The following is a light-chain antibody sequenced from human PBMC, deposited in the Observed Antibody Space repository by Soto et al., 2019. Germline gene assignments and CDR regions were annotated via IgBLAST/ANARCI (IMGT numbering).Light chain of an antibody. V-gene: IGKV1-5*03. CDR3: QQYNSYPWT. CDR1: QSISSW. J-gene: IGKJ1*01. Sequence: DIQMTQSPSTLSASVGDRVTITCRASQSISSWLAWYQQKPGKAPKLLIYKASSLESGVPSRFSGSGSGTEFTLTISSLHPDDFATYYCQQYNSYPWTVGQGTKVEIK. CDR2: KAS.